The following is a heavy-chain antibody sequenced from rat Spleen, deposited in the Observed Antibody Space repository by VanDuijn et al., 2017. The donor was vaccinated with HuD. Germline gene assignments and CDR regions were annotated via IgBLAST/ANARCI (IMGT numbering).Heavy chain of an antibody. CDR2: ISYDGNST. Sequence: EVQLVESGGGRVQPGRSLRLSCVASGITFNNFWMTWIRQAPGKGLEWVASISYDGNSTYYGDSVKGRFTISRDNAKRNLNLQMDSLRSDDTATYYCAGAGYLRDWYFDFWGPGTMVTVSS. V-gene: IGHV5-31*01. CDR1: GITFNNFW. D-gene: IGHD2-2*01. CDR3: AGAGYLRDWYFDF. J-gene: IGHJ1*01.